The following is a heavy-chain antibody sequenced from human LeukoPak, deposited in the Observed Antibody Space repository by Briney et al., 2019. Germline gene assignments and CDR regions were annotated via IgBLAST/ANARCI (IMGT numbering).Heavy chain of an antibody. Sequence: GGSLRLSCAASGFTFDDYGMSWVRQAPGKGLEWVSGINWNGGSTGYADSVKGRFTISRDNAKNSLYLQMNSLRAEDTALHYCARAELATVTPDAHYYYYYYMDVWGKGTTVTVSS. D-gene: IGHD4-11*01. CDR3: ARAELATVTPDAHYYYYYYMDV. CDR1: GFTFDDYG. V-gene: IGHV3-20*04. J-gene: IGHJ6*03. CDR2: INWNGGST.